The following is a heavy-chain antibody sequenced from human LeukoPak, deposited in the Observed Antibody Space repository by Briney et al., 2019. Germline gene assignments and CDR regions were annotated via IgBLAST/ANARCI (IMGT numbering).Heavy chain of an antibody. V-gene: IGHV3-7*01. CDR3: ARGGSTSDFDY. CDR1: GFIFSSYW. J-gene: IGHJ4*02. D-gene: IGHD6-13*01. CDR2: IKQDGSEK. Sequence: GGSLRLSCAASGFIFSSYWMSCVRQAPGKGLEWVANIKQDGSEKYYVASVKGRFTISRDNAKNSLYLQMNSLRAEDTAVYYCARGGSTSDFDYWGQGTLVTVSS.